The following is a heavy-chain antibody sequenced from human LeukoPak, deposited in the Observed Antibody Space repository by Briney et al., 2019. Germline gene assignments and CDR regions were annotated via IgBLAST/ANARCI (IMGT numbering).Heavy chain of an antibody. CDR1: GFTFSSYG. CDR3: ARAWGQQYYDSSGYSPFDS. CDR2: ISGSGGST. Sequence: AGGSLRPSCAASGFTFSSYGMSWVRQAPGKGLEWVSAISGSGGSTYYADSVKGRFTISRDNSKNTLYLQMNSLRAEDTAVYYCARAWGQQYYDSSGYSPFDSWGQGTLVTVSS. D-gene: IGHD3-22*01. J-gene: IGHJ4*02. V-gene: IGHV3-23*01.